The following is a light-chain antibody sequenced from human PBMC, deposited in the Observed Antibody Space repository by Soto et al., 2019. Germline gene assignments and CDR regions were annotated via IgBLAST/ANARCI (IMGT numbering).Light chain of an antibody. J-gene: IGKJ2*01. CDR3: QHYNSYSQT. V-gene: IGKV1-5*01. Sequence: DIQMTQSPSTLSASVGDRVTITCRASQSISSWLAWYQQKPGKAPKLLIYDASSLESGVPSRFSGSGSGTEFTLTISSLQPDDFATYYCQHYNSYSQTFGQGTKREIK. CDR1: QSISSW. CDR2: DAS.